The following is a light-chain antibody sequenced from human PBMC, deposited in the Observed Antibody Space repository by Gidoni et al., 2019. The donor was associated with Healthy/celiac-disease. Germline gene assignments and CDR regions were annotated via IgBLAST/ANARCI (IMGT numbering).Light chain of an antibody. CDR3: SSYTCSSTQV. Sequence: QSALTQPASVSGSPGQSITISCTGTSSDVGGYNYVSWYQQHPGKAPNLMIYEVSNRPSGVSNRFSGSKSGNTASLTISGLQAEDEADYYCSSYTCSSTQVFGTGTKVTVL. V-gene: IGLV2-14*01. J-gene: IGLJ1*01. CDR2: EVS. CDR1: SSDVGGYNY.